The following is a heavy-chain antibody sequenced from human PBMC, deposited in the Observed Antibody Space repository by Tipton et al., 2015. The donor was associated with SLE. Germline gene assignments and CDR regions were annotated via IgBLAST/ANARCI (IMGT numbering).Heavy chain of an antibody. CDR2: VYYTGNT. V-gene: IGHV4-39*07. CDR1: GDSISSSSYY. CDR3: ARDWELGH. Sequence: TLSLTCIVSGDSISSSSYYWGWIRQPPGKGLEWVGTVYYTGNTFYNPSLKSRVTISVDTSKNQFSLNLSSVTAADTAVYYCARDWELGHWGQGTLVTVSP. J-gene: IGHJ4*02. D-gene: IGHD7-27*01.